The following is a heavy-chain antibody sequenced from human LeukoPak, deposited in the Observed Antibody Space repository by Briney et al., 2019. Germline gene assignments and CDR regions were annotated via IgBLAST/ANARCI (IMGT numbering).Heavy chain of an antibody. CDR1: GYTFTGYY. J-gene: IGHJ4*02. Sequence: ASVKVSCTASGYTFTGYYMHWVRQAPGHGLEWMGWINPKSGGTNYAQKFQGRVTMTRDTSISTAYMELSRLRSDDTAVYYCARKIRVTVCFDYWGQGTLVTVSS. CDR3: ARKIRVTVCFDY. V-gene: IGHV1-2*02. D-gene: IGHD2-21*02. CDR2: INPKSGGT.